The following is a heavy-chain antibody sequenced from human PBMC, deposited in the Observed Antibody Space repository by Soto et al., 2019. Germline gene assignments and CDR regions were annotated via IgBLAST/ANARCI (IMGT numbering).Heavy chain of an antibody. CDR2: ISGSGGST. J-gene: IGHJ3*02. Sequence: GGSLRLSCAASGFTFSSYAMSWVRQAPGKGLEWVSAISGSGGSTYYADSVKGRFTISRDNSKNTLYLQMNSLRAEDTAVYYCAKDHVSYYYDNSGYYPDAFDIWGQGTMVTVSS. V-gene: IGHV3-23*01. CDR3: AKDHVSYYYDNSGYYPDAFDI. CDR1: GFTFSSYA. D-gene: IGHD3-22*01.